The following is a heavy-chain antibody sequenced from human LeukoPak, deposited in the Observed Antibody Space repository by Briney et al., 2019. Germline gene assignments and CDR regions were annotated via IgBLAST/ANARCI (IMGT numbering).Heavy chain of an antibody. J-gene: IGHJ6*03. D-gene: IGHD3-22*01. CDR2: TNPSGST. Sequence: SETLSLTCAVYGGSFSGYYWTWIRQSPGKGLEWIGETNPSGSTYYNPSLKSRLTISRDTSKNQFSLRLSSVTAADTAVYYCARGRQEISMILVVMTGVSYYLDVWGKGTTVTVS. CDR1: GGSFSGYY. V-gene: IGHV4-34*01. CDR3: ARGRQEISMILVVMTGVSYYLDV.